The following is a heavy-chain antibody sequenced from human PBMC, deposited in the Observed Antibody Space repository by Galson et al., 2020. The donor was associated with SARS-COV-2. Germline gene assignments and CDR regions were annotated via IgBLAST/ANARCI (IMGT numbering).Heavy chain of an antibody. CDR3: ARGRFYDSTGYSTPYYFDS. V-gene: IGHV4-31*03. J-gene: IGHJ4*02. Sequence: SETLSLTCTVSGVSVISGGNYWTWIRQHPGKGLEWIGHIFSSVTTYYSPSLKSRVTISVDTSQNQFSLRLSSVTAAATAVYYCARGRFYDSTGYSTPYYFDSWGQGTLVTVSS. CDR2: IFSSVTT. D-gene: IGHD3-22*01. CDR1: GVSVISGGNY.